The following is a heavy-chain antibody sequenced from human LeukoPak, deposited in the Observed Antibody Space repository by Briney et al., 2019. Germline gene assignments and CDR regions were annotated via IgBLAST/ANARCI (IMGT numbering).Heavy chain of an antibody. D-gene: IGHD3-22*01. V-gene: IGHV4-31*03. CDR3: ARVYRHDSSGYYLFDY. Sequence: PSQTLSLTCTVSGGSINSGGYYWSWIRQHPGKGLEWIGYIYYSGSTYYNPSLKSRITISVDTSKNQFSLKLSSVTAADTAVHYCARVYRHDSSGYYLFDYWGQGTLVTVSS. CDR1: GGSINSGGYY. J-gene: IGHJ4*02. CDR2: IYYSGST.